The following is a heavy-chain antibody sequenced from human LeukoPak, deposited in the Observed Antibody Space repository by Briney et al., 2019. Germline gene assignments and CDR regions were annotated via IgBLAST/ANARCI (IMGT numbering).Heavy chain of an antibody. CDR2: INPNSGGT. V-gene: IGHV1-2*02. D-gene: IGHD6-13*01. CDR1: GYIFTGYY. CDR3: ARGEGDSSSWPLNY. J-gene: IGHJ4*02. Sequence: ASVKVSCKASGYIFTGYYMHWVRQAPGQGLEWMGWINPNSGGTKYAQQFQGRVTMTRDTSISTAYMELSRLTSDDTAMYYCARGEGDSSSWPLNYWGQGTLVPVSS.